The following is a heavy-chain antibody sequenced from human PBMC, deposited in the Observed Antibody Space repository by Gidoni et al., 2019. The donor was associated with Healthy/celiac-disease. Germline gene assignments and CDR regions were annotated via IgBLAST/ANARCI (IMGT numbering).Heavy chain of an antibody. V-gene: IGHV1-24*01. Sequence: QVQLVQSGAEVKKPGASVKVSCKVSGYTLTALSMHWVRQAPGKGLEWMGGSDPEDGETIYAQKFQGRVTMTEDTSTDTAYMELSSLRSEDTAVYYCATGDFWSGYRHGPFDYWGQGTLVTVSS. CDR2: SDPEDGET. J-gene: IGHJ4*02. CDR1: GYTLTALS. CDR3: ATGDFWSGYRHGPFDY. D-gene: IGHD3-3*01.